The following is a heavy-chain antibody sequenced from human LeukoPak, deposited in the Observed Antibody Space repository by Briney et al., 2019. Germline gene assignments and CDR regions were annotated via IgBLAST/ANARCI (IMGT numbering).Heavy chain of an antibody. V-gene: IGHV3-7*04. Sequence: PGGSLRLSCTASGFTFSSYWMDWVRQAPGKGLEWVANVRKDGSEKSYVDSLKGRFTISRDNAKNSLYLQMNSLTAKDTAVYCGARYSSSTSCCSGGIYCGQGTLFTVSS. CDR2: VRKDGSEK. CDR3: ARYSSSTSCCSGGIY. J-gene: IGHJ4*02. CDR1: GFTFSSYW. D-gene: IGHD2-2*01.